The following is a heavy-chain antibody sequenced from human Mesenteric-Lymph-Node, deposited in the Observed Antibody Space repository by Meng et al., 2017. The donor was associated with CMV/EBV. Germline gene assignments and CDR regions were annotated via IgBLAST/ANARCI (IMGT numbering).Heavy chain of an antibody. V-gene: IGHV4-34*01. CDR3: ARGSSYDILTGYFDY. CDR1: GGSFSGYY. CDR2: INHSGST. Sequence: QLAQWGAGLFKTSETLSVTCAVYGGSFSGYYWNWIRQSPEKGLEWIGEINHSGSTTYNPSFTSRIIISVDTSTNQISLNMSSVTAADTAVYYCARGSSYDILTGYFDYWGQGALVTVSS. J-gene: IGHJ4*02. D-gene: IGHD3-9*01.